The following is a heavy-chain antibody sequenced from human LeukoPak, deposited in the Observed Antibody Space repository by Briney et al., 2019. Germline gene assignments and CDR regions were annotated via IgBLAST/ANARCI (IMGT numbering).Heavy chain of an antibody. V-gene: IGHV3-30*03. CDR2: ISYNGSNK. CDR1: GFTFSSYG. J-gene: IGHJ4*02. D-gene: IGHD3-22*01. CDR3: ATGGYYYFDY. Sequence: GGSLRLSCAASGFTFSSYGMHWVRQAPGKGLEWVAVISYNGSNKYYADSVKGRFTISRDNSKNTLYLQMNSLRAEDTAVYYCATGGYYYFDYWGQGTLVTVSS.